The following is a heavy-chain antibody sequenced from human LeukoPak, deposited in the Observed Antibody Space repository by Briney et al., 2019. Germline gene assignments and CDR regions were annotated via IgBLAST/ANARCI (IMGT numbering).Heavy chain of an antibody. D-gene: IGHD6-19*01. V-gene: IGHV3-9*01. CDR1: GFTFDDYA. CDR2: ISWNSGSI. CDR3: AKDRVAVAGTFSWFDP. Sequence: GGSLGLSCAASGFTFDDYAMHWVRQAPGKGLEWVSGISWNSGSIGYADSVKGRFTISRDNAKNSLYLQMNSLRAEDTALYYCAKDRVAVAGTFSWFDPWGQGTLVTVSS. J-gene: IGHJ5*02.